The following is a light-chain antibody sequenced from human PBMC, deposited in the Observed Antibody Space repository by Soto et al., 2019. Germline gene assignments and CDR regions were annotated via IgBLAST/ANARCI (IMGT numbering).Light chain of an antibody. Sequence: DIQMTQSPSTLSASVGDRVTITGRASQSISHFLAWYQQKPGKVPKLLIYDASNLGSGVPSRFSGSGSGTDFTLTSSGLQPDDFTTYYCQQYTSYSRAFGQGTKVDIK. V-gene: IGKV1-5*01. CDR1: QSISHF. J-gene: IGKJ1*01. CDR2: DAS. CDR3: QQYTSYSRA.